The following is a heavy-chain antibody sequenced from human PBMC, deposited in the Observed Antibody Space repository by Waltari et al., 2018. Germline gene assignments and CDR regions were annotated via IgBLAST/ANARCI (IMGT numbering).Heavy chain of an antibody. CDR3: VTALGDRSSASRPFDV. CDR2: VDPEDGET. D-gene: IGHD3-10*01. J-gene: IGHJ3*01. V-gene: IGHV1-69-2*01. CDR1: GYRFTDYY. Sequence: EVQLLQSGTELKKPGSTVKISCQVSGYRFTDYYIHWVQQAPGQGPQWMGLVDPEDGETIYAERCQGRVTITADTSTETAFMELSSLTSDDTAVYYCVTALGDRSSASRPFDVWGLGTLITVSS.